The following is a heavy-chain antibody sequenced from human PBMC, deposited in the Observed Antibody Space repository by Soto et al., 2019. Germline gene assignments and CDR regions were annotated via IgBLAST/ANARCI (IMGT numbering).Heavy chain of an antibody. CDR3: ARDGGSNIVDTAPFGMDV. J-gene: IGHJ6*02. CDR1: GGSISSYY. Sequence: SETLSLTCTVSGGSISSYYWSWIRQPAGKGLEWIGRIYTSGSTNYNPSLKSRVTMSVDTSKNQFSLKLSSVTAADTAVYYCARDGGSNIVDTAPFGMDVWGQGTTVTVSS. CDR2: IYTSGST. V-gene: IGHV4-4*07. D-gene: IGHD5-12*01.